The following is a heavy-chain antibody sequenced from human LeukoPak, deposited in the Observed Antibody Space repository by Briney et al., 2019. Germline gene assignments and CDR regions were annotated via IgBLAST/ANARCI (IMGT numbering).Heavy chain of an antibody. V-gene: IGHV1-69*13. J-gene: IGHJ1*01. CDR2: IIPIFGTA. D-gene: IGHD3-10*01. CDR1: GGTFSSYA. Sequence: SVKVSCKASGGTFSSYAISWVRQAPGQGLEWMGGIIPIFGTANYAQKFQGRVTITADESTSTAYMELSSLRSEDTAVYYCARAGWFGEIQRYFQHWGQGTLVTVSS. CDR3: ARAGWFGEIQRYFQH.